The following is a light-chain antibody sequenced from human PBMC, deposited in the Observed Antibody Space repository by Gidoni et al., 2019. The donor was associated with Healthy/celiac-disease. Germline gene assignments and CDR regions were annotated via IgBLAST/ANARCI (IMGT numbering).Light chain of an antibody. CDR3: QQSYSTPFT. V-gene: IGKV1-39*01. CDR1: PSISSN. CDR2: AAS. J-gene: IGKJ3*01. Sequence: DIQMTQSPSSLSASVGDRVPITCRASPSISSNLMWYQPKPGKAPKLLIYAASSLQSGVPSRFSGSGSGTDFTLTISSLQPEDFATYYCQQSYSTPFTFGPGTKVDIK.